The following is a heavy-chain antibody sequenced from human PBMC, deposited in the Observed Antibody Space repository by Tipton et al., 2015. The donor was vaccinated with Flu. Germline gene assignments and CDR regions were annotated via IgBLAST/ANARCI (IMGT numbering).Heavy chain of an antibody. D-gene: IGHD2-8*01. V-gene: IGHV4-38-2*01. CDR1: GDSISRAYY. J-gene: IGHJ5*02. CDR3: ARQFEPMYGVVVMARIDL. Sequence: LRLSCAVSGDSISRAYYWGWIRQPPGKGLEWIGSMSHSDTTYYNPSLKSRVSISEDTSRNQFSLNLRSVTAADTAVYYCARQFEPMYGVVVMARIDLWGQGIEVTVSS. CDR2: MSHSDTT.